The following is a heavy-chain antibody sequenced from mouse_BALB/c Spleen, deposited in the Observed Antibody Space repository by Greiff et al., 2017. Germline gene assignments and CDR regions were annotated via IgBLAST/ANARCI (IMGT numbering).Heavy chain of an antibody. J-gene: IGHJ2*01. CDR2: IWTGGGT. D-gene: IGHD1-1*01. V-gene: IGHV2-9-2*01. Sequence: VMLVESGPGLVAPSQSLSITCTVSGFSLTSYDISWIRQPPGKGLEWLGVIWTGGGTNYNSAFMSRLSISKDNSKSQVFLKMNGLQTDDTAIYYCVRDDGYWGQGTTLTVSS. CDR3: VRDDGY. CDR1: GFSLTSYD.